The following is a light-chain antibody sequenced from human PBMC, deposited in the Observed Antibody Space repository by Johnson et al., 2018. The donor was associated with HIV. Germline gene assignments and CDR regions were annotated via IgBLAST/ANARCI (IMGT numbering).Light chain of an antibody. CDR1: SSNIGNNY. CDR2: DNN. Sequence: QSVLTQPPSVSAAPGQKVTISCSGSSSNIGNNYVSWYQQIPGTAPKLLIYDNNKRPSGIPDRFSGSKSGTSATLGITGLQTGDEADYYCATWDTSLSCGGVFGTGTKVTVL. J-gene: IGLJ1*01. V-gene: IGLV1-51*01. CDR3: ATWDTSLSCGGV.